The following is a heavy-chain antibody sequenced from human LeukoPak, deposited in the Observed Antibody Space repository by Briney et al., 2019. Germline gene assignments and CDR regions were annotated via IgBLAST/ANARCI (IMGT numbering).Heavy chain of an antibody. D-gene: IGHD3-10*01. CDR2: IYYSGST. Sequence: SQTLSLTCTVSGGSISSGDYYWSWIRQPPGKGLEWIGYIYYSGSTYYNPSLKSRVTISVDTSKNQFSLKLSSVTAADTAVYYCARVDYYGSGSHDYWGQGTLVTVSS. V-gene: IGHV4-30-4*01. J-gene: IGHJ4*02. CDR1: GGSISSGDYY. CDR3: ARVDYYGSGSHDY.